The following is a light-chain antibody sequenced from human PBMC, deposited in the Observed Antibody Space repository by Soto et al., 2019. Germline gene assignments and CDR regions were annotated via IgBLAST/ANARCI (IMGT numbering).Light chain of an antibody. CDR1: QSISTW. CDR3: QQYNSYSPLT. CDR2: KAS. V-gene: IGKV1-5*03. J-gene: IGKJ4*01. Sequence: DIQMTQSPSTLPASVGDRVTITCRANQSISTWLAWYQQKPGKAPNLLIYKASRLETGVPSRFSGSGSGTEFTLTINFLQPDDFATYYYQQYNSYSPLTFGGGTKVDI.